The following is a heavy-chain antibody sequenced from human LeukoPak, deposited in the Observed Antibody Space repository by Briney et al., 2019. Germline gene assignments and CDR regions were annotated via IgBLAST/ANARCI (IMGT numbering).Heavy chain of an antibody. CDR1: GYTFTSYG. CDR3: ARDMWCSSTSCYEYYYMGV. V-gene: IGHV1-18*01. CDR2: ISAYNGNT. D-gene: IGHD2-2*01. Sequence: ASVKVSCKASGYTFTSYGISWVRQAPGQGLEWMGWISAYNGNTNYAQKLQGRVTMTTDTSTSTAYMELRSLRSDDTAVYYCARDMWCSSTSCYEYYYMGVWGKGTTVTVSS. J-gene: IGHJ6*03.